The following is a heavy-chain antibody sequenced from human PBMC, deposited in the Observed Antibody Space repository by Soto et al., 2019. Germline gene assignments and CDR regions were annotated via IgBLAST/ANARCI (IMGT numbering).Heavy chain of an antibody. D-gene: IGHD3-3*01. CDR3: AKGAVTSIFGYFDY. J-gene: IGHJ4*02. V-gene: IGHV3-9*01. CDR2: ISWNSGNI. CDR1: GFTFDDFA. Sequence: EVHLVESGGGLVQPGRSLRLSCAASGFTFDDFAMHWVRQVPGKGLEWVSSISWNSGNIVYADSVKGRFTISRESAKNSLYLQMSSLRTEDTALYYCAKGAVTSIFGYFDYWGQGTLVTVSS.